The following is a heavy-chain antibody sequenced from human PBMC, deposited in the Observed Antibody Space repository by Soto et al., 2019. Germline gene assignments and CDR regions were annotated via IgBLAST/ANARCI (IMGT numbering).Heavy chain of an antibody. Sequence: EVQLLDSGGGLVQPGGSLRLACAASGFIFSSCGMSWVRQAPGKGLEWVASISDRGANTYYADSVKGRFTISRDNSKNTLHLQMNILRAEDTAVYFCAKDRRSRGNYGYFDYWGQGTLVTVSS. D-gene: IGHD1-7*01. CDR3: AKDRRSRGNYGYFDY. CDR1: GFIFSSCG. V-gene: IGHV3-23*01. CDR2: ISDRGANT. J-gene: IGHJ4*02.